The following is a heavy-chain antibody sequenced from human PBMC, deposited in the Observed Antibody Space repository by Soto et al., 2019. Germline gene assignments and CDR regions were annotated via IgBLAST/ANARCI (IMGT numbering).Heavy chain of an antibody. V-gene: IGHV4-59*01. Sequence: SETLSLTCTVSGGSISSYYWSWIRQPPGKGLEWIGYIYYSGSTNYNPSLKSRVTISVDTSKNQFSLKLSSVTAADTAVYYCARRSDYIWGSYRYTNWFDPWGQGTLVTVSS. CDR2: IYYSGST. CDR3: ARRSDYIWGSYRYTNWFDP. J-gene: IGHJ5*02. D-gene: IGHD3-16*02. CDR1: GGSISSYY.